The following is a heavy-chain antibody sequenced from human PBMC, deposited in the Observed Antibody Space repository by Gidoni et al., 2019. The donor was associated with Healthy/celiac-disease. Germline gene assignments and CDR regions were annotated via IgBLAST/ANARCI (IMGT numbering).Heavy chain of an antibody. J-gene: IGHJ4*02. CDR2: RSYGGRNK. CDR1: GFPFSSYS. D-gene: IGHD6-13*01. Sequence: VQLVESGGGVVQPGRSLRLSCAASGFPFSSYSMHGVRKAPGKGLEWVAVRSYGGRNKYYADSVKGRVTISRDNSKNTLYLQMNSLRAEDTAVYYCAREGRIAAAGTAYYFDYWGQGTLVTVSS. CDR3: AREGRIAAAGTAYYFDY. V-gene: IGHV3-30*04.